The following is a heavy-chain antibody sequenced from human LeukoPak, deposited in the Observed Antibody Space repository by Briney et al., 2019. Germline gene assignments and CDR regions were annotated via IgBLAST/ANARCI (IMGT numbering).Heavy chain of an antibody. V-gene: IGHV5-51*01. J-gene: IGHJ4*02. CDR2: INPRDSET. D-gene: IGHD4-23*01. Sequence: GESQKISCRGSGYTITTNWIGWVRQMPGKGLEWMGIINPRDSETVYSPSFQGQVTMSVDKSISTAYLQWSSLKASDTAMYYCTRRDYGGHAAYFDYWGQGTLVTVSS. CDR3: TRRDYGGHAAYFDY. CDR1: GYTITTNW.